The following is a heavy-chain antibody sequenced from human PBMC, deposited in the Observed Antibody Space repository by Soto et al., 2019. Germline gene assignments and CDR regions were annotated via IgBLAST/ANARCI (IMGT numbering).Heavy chain of an antibody. J-gene: IGHJ4*02. D-gene: IGHD1-26*01. Sequence: GGSLRLSCAASGFTFSSYGMHWVRQAPGKGLEWVAVISYDGSNKYYADSVKGRFTISRDNSKNTLYLQMNSLRAEDTAVYYCAKEGLSGSFNPFDYWGQGTLVTVSS. CDR1: GFTFSSYG. CDR2: ISYDGSNK. CDR3: AKEGLSGSFNPFDY. V-gene: IGHV3-30*18.